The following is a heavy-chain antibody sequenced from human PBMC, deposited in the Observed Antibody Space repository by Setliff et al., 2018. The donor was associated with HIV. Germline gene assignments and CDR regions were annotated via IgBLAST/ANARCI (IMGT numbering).Heavy chain of an antibody. D-gene: IGHD6-13*01. CDR2: ITGSGDNT. Sequence: GSLRLSCAASGFTFDNVDMNWVRQAPGKGLEWVSGITGSGDNTYYADNVEGRFTISRDNSRNTLYLQMNSLRAEDTAVYYCARVQQQLLQEDDYFDYWGQGTLVTVSS. CDR1: GFTFDNVD. CDR3: ARVQQQLLQEDDYFDY. V-gene: IGHV3-23*01. J-gene: IGHJ4*02.